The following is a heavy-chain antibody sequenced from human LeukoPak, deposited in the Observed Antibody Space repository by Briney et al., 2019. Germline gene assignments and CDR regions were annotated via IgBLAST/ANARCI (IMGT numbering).Heavy chain of an antibody. D-gene: IGHD5-12*01. J-gene: IGHJ4*02. CDR1: GFTFSSYA. V-gene: IGHV3-30-3*01. Sequence: PGRSLRLSCAACGFTFSSYAMHWVRQAPGKGLEWVAVILYDGGNAHYADSVRGRFTISRDNPKNTLWLQMNSLTPDDTAVYYCARGEFSGLDYWGQGTLVTVSS. CDR2: ILYDGGNA. CDR3: ARGEFSGLDY.